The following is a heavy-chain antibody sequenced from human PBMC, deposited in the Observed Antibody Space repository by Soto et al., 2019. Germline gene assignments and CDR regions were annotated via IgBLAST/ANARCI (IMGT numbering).Heavy chain of an antibody. J-gene: IGHJ5*02. D-gene: IGHD3-22*01. CDR1: GGTFSSYA. Sequence: QVQLVQSGAEVTKPGSSVKVSCKASGGTFSSYAISWVRQAPGQGLEWMGGIIPIFGTANYAQKFQGRVTITADKSTSTAYMELSSLRSEDTAVYYCARGSDYYDSSGYLNWFDPWGQGTLFTVSS. CDR2: IIPIFGTA. V-gene: IGHV1-69*06. CDR3: ARGSDYYDSSGYLNWFDP.